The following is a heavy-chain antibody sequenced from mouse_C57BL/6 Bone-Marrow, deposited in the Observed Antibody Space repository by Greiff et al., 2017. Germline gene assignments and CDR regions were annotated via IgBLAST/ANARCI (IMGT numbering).Heavy chain of an antibody. CDR1: GYSITSGYY. Sequence: EVKLQESGPGLVKPSPSLSLTCSVTGYSITSGYYWNWIRQFPGNKLEWMGYISYDGSNNYNPSLKNRISITRDTSKNQFFLKLNSVTTEDTATYYCAREWRDFWGQGTSVTVSS. CDR3: AREWRDF. V-gene: IGHV3-6*01. J-gene: IGHJ4*01. CDR2: ISYDGSN.